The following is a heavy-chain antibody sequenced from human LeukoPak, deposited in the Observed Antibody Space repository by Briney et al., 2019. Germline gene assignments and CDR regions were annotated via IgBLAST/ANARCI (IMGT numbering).Heavy chain of an antibody. CDR2: ISYDGSNK. V-gene: IGHV3-30-3*01. CDR3: ARDRDLAVAVYYFDY. CDR1: GFTFSSYA. J-gene: IGHJ4*02. D-gene: IGHD6-19*01. Sequence: GGSLRLSCAASGFTFSSYAMHWVRQAPGKGLEWVAVISYDGSNKYYADSVKGRFTISRDNSKNTLYLQMNSLRAEDTAVYYCARDRDLAVAVYYFDYWGQGTLVTVSS.